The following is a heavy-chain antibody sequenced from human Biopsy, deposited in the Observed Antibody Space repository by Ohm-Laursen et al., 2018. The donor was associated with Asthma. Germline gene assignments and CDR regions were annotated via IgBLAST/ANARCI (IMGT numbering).Heavy chain of an antibody. CDR1: GGSISNSNYY. D-gene: IGHD6-19*01. V-gene: IGHV4-39*01. CDR3: VGQSGYRSGWPKLLFVYYGMDV. Sequence: TLSLTCTVSGGSISNSNYYWGWIRQSPGKGLEWIGSLHYSGSPYYTFYNPSHESRVTISLDASKNEFSLRLTYVTAADTAQYYCVGQSGYRSGWPKLLFVYYGMDVWGPGTTVTVSS. J-gene: IGHJ6*02. CDR2: LHYSGSPYYT.